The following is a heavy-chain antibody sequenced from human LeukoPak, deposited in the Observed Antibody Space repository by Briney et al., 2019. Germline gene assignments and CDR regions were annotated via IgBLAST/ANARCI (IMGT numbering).Heavy chain of an antibody. Sequence: ASVTVSCKASGGTFSSYTISWVRQAPGQGLEWMGRIIPILGIANYAQKFQGRVTITADKSTSTAYMELSSLRSEDTAVYYCARFDSGGYYGDYWGQGTLVTVSS. CDR3: ARFDSGGYYGDY. CDR1: GGTFSSYT. CDR2: IIPILGIA. D-gene: IGHD3-22*01. J-gene: IGHJ4*02. V-gene: IGHV1-69*02.